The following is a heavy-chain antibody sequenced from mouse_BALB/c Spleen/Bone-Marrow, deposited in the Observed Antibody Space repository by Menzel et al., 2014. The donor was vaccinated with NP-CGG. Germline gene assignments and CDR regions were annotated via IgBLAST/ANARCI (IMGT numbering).Heavy chain of an antibody. D-gene: IGHD1-2*01. CDR3: ARVLRLRDAMDY. Sequence: VQLQQSGPGLVAPSQSLSITCTASGFSLTIYGVHWVRQPPGKGLEWLGVIWAGGITNYNSALKPRLNISKDNSKNQVFLNVNSLQTDDTAMHYCARVLRLRDAMDYWGQGTSVTVSS. V-gene: IGHV2-9*02. J-gene: IGHJ4*01. CDR2: IWAGGIT. CDR1: GFSLTIYG.